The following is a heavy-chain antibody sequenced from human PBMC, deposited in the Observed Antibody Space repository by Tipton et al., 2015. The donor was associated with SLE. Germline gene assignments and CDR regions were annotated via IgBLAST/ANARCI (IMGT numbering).Heavy chain of an antibody. CDR1: GFTFDDYA. D-gene: IGHD4-23*01. CDR3: AKAPSRGNYVGYFDY. Sequence: SLRLSCAASGFTFDDYAMHWVRQAPGKGLEWVSLISWDGGSTYYADSVKGRFTISRDNSKNSLYLQMNSLRAEDTALYYCAKAPSRGNYVGYFDYWGQGTLVTVSS. J-gene: IGHJ4*02. V-gene: IGHV3-43D*04. CDR2: ISWDGGST.